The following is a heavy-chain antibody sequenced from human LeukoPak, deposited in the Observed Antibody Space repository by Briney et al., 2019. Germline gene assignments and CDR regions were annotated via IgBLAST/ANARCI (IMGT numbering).Heavy chain of an antibody. CDR1: GFTFSNAW. CDR3: TSRGIIAVAGSVGIDAFDI. V-gene: IGHV3-15*01. D-gene: IGHD6-19*01. CDR2: IKSKTDGGTT. J-gene: IGHJ3*02. Sequence: GGSLRLSCAASGFTFSNAWMSWVRQAPGKGLEWVGRIKSKTDGGTTDYAAPVKGRFTISRDDSRNTLYLQMNSLKTEDTAVYYCTSRGIIAVAGSVGIDAFDIWGQGTMVTVSS.